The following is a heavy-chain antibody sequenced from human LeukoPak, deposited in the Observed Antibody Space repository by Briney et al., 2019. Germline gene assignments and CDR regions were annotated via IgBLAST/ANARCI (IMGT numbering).Heavy chain of an antibody. Sequence: GASVKVSCKASGYTFTSYGISWVRQAPGQGLEWMGWISAYNGNTNYAQKLQGRVTVTTDTSTSTAYMELRSLRSDDTAVYYCARDWTMAELWFGELSPVNYYYYYMDVWGKGTTVTVSS. V-gene: IGHV1-18*01. J-gene: IGHJ6*03. CDR3: ARDWTMAELWFGELSPVNYYYYYMDV. CDR1: GYTFTSYG. D-gene: IGHD3-10*01. CDR2: ISAYNGNT.